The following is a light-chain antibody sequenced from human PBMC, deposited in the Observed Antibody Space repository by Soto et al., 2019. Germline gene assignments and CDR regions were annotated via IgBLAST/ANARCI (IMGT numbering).Light chain of an antibody. CDR3: SSYTSSSTVI. CDR2: EVS. CDR1: SSDVGGYNY. V-gene: IGLV2-14*01. Sequence: QSALTQPASVSGSPGQSITISCTGTSSDVGGYNYVSWYQQYLGKAPKLMIYEVSNRPSGVSSLFSGSKSGNTASLTISGLQAEDEADYYCSSYTSSSTVIFGGGTKLTVL. J-gene: IGLJ2*01.